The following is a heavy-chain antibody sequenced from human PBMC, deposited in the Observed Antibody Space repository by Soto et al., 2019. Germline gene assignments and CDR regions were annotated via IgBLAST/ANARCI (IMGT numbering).Heavy chain of an antibody. CDR1: GYMFLSYG. CDR3: VRDLDGSGSYYTDY. CDR2: ISAYNGNT. V-gene: IGHV1-18*01. J-gene: IGHJ4*02. Sequence: VASVTVSCKATGYMFLSYGFNWVRQAPGQGLEWMGWISAYNGNTKNAQNLQGRVTMTTDTSTSTAYMEMRSLRSDDTAVYYCVRDLDGSGSYYTDYWGPGTLVTVSS. D-gene: IGHD3-10*01.